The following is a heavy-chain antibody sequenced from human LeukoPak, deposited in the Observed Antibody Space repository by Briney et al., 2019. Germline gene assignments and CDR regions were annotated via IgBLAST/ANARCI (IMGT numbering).Heavy chain of an antibody. D-gene: IGHD2-21*01. CDR1: GFTFSSYA. CDR2: IKQDGSEK. CDR3: ARDRFGSIVY. Sequence: AGGSLRLSCAASGFTFSSYAMSWVRQAPGKVLEWVANIKQDGSEKYYVDSVKGRFTISRDNAKNSLYLQMNSLRAEDTAVYYCARDRFGSIVYWGQGTLVTVSS. J-gene: IGHJ4*02. V-gene: IGHV3-7*01.